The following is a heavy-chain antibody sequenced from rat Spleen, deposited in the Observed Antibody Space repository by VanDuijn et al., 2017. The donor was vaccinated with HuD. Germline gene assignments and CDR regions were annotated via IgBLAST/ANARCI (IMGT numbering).Heavy chain of an antibody. D-gene: IGHD1-5*01. CDR3: ARQIIPDY. CDR1: GFTFSAYW. Sequence: EVQLVETGGGLVQPGRSLKLSCVASGFTFSAYWMYWVRQAPGKGLEWVSSISSDGFNTYYPDSVKGRFTISRVNSENTVYLQMNSLRSEDTATYYCARQIIPDYWGQGVMVTVSS. J-gene: IGHJ2*01. V-gene: IGHV5-58*01. CDR2: ISSDGFNT.